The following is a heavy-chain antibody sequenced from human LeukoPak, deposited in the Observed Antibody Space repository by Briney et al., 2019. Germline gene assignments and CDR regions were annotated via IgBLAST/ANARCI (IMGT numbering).Heavy chain of an antibody. V-gene: IGHV4-34*01. CDR1: GGSFSGYY. Sequence: SETLSLTCAVYGGSFSGYYWSWIRQPPGKGLEWIGKINHSGSTNYNPSLKSRVTISVDTSKNQFSLKLSSVTAADTAVYYCARHGDYGSGRGYYFDYWGQGTLVTVSS. CDR3: ARHGDYGSGRGYYFDY. J-gene: IGHJ4*02. D-gene: IGHD4-17*01. CDR2: INHSGST.